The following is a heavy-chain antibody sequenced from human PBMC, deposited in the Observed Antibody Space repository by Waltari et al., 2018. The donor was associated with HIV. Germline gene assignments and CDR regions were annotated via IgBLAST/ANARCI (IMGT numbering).Heavy chain of an antibody. CDR1: GFTFRSTW. Sequence: EVQLVESGGGLVQPGESLRLSCGASGFTFRSTWLHWVRQAPGGGLVELSRVKPDGSGNSYADFVKGRFTISRDNAKNTVYLQMNSLRAEDTAVYYCATTTTTTYFSWGQGTLVTVSS. D-gene: IGHD1-1*01. J-gene: IGHJ5*02. CDR2: VKPDGSGN. CDR3: ATTTTTTYFS. V-gene: IGHV3-74*03.